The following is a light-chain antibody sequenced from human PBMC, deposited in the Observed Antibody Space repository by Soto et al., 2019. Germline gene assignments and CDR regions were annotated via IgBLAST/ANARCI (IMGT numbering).Light chain of an antibody. J-gene: IGKJ4*01. V-gene: IGKV1-12*01. Sequence: DIQMTQSPSSVSASVGDRVTITCRASQVISSWLVWYQQKPGKAPKILIYKASTLQSGVPSRFSGSTPGTEFTLTISSLQPEDFATYYCQQASSFPFTFGGGTEVEIK. CDR3: QQASSFPFT. CDR2: KAS. CDR1: QVISSW.